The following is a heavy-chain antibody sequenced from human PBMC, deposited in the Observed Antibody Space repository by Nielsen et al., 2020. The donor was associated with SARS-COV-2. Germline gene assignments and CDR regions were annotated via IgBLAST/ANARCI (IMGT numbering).Heavy chain of an antibody. J-gene: IGHJ6*02. D-gene: IGHD1-26*01. Sequence: GGSLRLSCAASGFTFSSYSMNWVRQAPGKGLEWVSVIYAGGDTIYYADSVKGRFTISRDNSENTLYLEMNSLRVEDTAVYYCATSAGAADYYGMDAWGQGTTVTVSS. CDR3: ATSAGAADYYGMDA. V-gene: IGHV3-23*03. CDR2: IYAGGDTI. CDR1: GFTFSSYS.